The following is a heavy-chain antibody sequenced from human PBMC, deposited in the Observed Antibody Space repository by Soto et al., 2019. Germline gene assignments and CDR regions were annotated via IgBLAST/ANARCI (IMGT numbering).Heavy chain of an antibody. Sequence: ASVKVSCKASGYTFSTYSMHWVRQAPGHSLEWMGWINGATGQTRSSQRFQDRVTISVDTSKNQFSLKLSSVTAADTAVYYCARGWGLGDYDKVGYYYGMDVWGQGTTVTVSS. CDR2: INGATGQT. CDR1: GYTFSTYS. CDR3: ARGWGLGDYDKVGYYYGMDV. D-gene: IGHD3-22*01. V-gene: IGHV1-3*01. J-gene: IGHJ6*02.